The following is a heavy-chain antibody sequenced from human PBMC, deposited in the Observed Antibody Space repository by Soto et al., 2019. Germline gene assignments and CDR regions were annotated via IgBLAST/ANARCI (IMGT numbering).Heavy chain of an antibody. J-gene: IGHJ4*02. CDR2: ISVSGETT. Sequence: EVQLLESGGALVQPGGSLRLSCAASGFTFNSYAMSWVRQASGKGLEWVSTISVSGETTSYADSVKGRFTISRDNSTNTLSLQMNSLRVEDAAKYYGAKAGDARGRAKPFDSWGQGTLVTVS. D-gene: IGHD3-16*01. V-gene: IGHV3-23*01. CDR3: AKAGDARGRAKPFDS. CDR1: GFTFNSYA.